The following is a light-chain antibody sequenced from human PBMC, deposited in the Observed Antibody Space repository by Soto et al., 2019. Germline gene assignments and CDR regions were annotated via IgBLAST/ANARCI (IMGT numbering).Light chain of an antibody. J-gene: IGKJ1*01. CDR3: QQYYNAPQS. CDR1: QSILYSPNNKNY. V-gene: IGKV4-1*01. CDR2: WAS. Sequence: DIVMTQSPDSLAVSLGERATINCKSSQSILYSPNNKNYLAWYQQKPGQPPKLLIYWASTRESGVPDRFSGSGSGTDFTLTISSLQAEDVAVYYFQQYYNAPQSFGQGTKVEIK.